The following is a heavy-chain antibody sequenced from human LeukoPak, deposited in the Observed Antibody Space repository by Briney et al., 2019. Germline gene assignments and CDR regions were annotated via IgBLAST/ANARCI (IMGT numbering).Heavy chain of an antibody. CDR2: IYYSGST. CDR1: GGPISSGGYY. D-gene: IGHD3-10*01. J-gene: IGHJ3*02. Sequence: PSQTLSLTCTVSGGPISSGGYYWSWIRQHPGKGLEWIGYIYYSGSTYYNPSLKSRVTISVDTSKNQFSLKLSSVTAADTAVYYCARAEGSGKGDAFDIWGQGTMVTVSS. V-gene: IGHV4-31*03. CDR3: ARAEGSGKGDAFDI.